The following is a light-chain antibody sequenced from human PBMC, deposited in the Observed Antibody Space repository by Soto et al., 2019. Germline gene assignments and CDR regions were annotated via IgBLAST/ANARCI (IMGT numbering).Light chain of an antibody. CDR3: SSYTTSNTRQIV. CDR2: DVS. CDR1: SNDVVCYYY. Sequence: QSALTQPASVSGSPGQSITISCTGTSNDVVCYYYVSWYQQHPGKASKFMIYDVSNRPSGVSNLFSGSKSGNTASLTISGLQAEDEADYYCSSYTTSNTRQIVFGTGTKVTVL. V-gene: IGLV2-14*01. J-gene: IGLJ1*01.